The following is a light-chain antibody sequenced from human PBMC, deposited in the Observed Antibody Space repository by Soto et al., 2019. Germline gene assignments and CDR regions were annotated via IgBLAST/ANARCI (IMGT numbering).Light chain of an antibody. CDR2: EVN. CDR1: SSNIGSNT. V-gene: IGLV1-44*01. CDR3: SSYAGINNLGV. Sequence: QSVLTQPPSASGTPGQRVTISCSGSSSNIGSNTVNWYQQLPGTAPKLMIFEVNKRPSGVPDRFSGSKSGNTASLTVSGLQAEDEADYYCSSYAGINNLGVFGTGTKVTVL. J-gene: IGLJ1*01.